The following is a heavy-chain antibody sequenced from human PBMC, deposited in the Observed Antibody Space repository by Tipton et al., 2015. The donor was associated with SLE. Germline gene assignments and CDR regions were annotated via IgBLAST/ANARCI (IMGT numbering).Heavy chain of an antibody. CDR1: GGTFSSYA. J-gene: IGHJ5*02. D-gene: IGHD2/OR15-2a*01. Sequence: QSGAEVKKPGSSVKVSCKASGGTFSSYAISWVRQAPGQGLEWMGWISAYNGNTNYAQKLQGRVTMTTDTSTSTAYMELRSLRSDDTAVYYCARTPFPANWFDPWGQGTLVTVSS. CDR3: ARTPFPANWFDP. CDR2: ISAYNGNT. V-gene: IGHV1-18*01.